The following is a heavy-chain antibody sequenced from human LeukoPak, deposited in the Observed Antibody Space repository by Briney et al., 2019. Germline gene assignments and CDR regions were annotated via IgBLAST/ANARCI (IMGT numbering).Heavy chain of an antibody. J-gene: IGHJ4*02. V-gene: IGHV1-18*01. CDR1: GYTFTSYG. CDR2: ISAYNGNT. CDR3: ASLYSGSY. D-gene: IGHD1-26*01. Sequence: ASVKVSCKASGYTFTSYGISWVRQAPGQGLEWMGWISAYNGNTNYAQKFQGRVTMTRDTSTSTVYMELSSLRSEDTAVYYCASLYSGSYWGQGTLVTVSS.